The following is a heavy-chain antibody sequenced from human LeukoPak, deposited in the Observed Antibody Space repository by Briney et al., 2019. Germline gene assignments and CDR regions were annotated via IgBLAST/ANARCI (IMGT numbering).Heavy chain of an antibody. D-gene: IGHD3-22*01. J-gene: IGHJ3*02. Sequence: GGSLRLSCAASGFNFNDYYMTWIRQAPGKGLEWLSYSVKDRFTISRDNAKNSLYLQMNSLRAEDTAVYYCARDRPLGSGYYNAFDIWGQGTMVTVSS. V-gene: IGHV3-69-1*02. CDR3: ARDRPLGSGYYNAFDI. CDR1: GFNFNDYY.